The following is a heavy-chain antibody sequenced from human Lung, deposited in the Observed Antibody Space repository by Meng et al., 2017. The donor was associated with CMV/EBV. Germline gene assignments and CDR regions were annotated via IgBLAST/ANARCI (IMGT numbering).Heavy chain of an antibody. D-gene: IGHD2-8*01. V-gene: IGHV3-23*01. CDR1: GFTFSVHA. CDR2: IGSPGDT. Sequence: GGSLRLXCAAAGFTFSVHAMSWVRQAPGKGPKWVSTIGSPGDTFYADSVRGRFTISRDNSKNTLYLQMNSLRAEDTAVYYCAKDDTSGNGVYDAFDIWGQGXMVTVSS. CDR3: AKDDTSGNGVYDAFDI. J-gene: IGHJ3*02.